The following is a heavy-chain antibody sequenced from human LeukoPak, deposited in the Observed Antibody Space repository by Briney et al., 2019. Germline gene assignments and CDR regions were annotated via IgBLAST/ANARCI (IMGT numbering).Heavy chain of an antibody. V-gene: IGHV4-59*01. CDR2: IYYSGST. J-gene: IGHJ4*02. CDR1: GGSISSYY. Sequence: SETLSLTCTVSGGSISSYYWSWIRQPPGEGLEWIGYIYYSGSTNYNPSLKSRVTISVDTSKNQFSLKLSSVTAADTAVYYCARAAVVTFFDYWGQGTLVTVSS. D-gene: IGHD2-21*02. CDR3: ARAAVVTFFDY.